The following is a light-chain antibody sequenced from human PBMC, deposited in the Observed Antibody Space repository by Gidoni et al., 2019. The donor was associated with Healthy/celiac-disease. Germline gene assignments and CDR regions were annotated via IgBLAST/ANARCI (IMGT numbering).Light chain of an antibody. CDR3: QQYGRSLT. CDR1: QRVNSNY. J-gene: IGKJ4*01. Sequence: ESVLTQSPGTLSLSPGERVTLSCRASQRVNSNYLAWYQQKSGQPPRLVIYGASSRATGIPDRFSGSGSGTDFTLTISRLEPEDFAVYYCQQYGRSLTFGGGTKVELK. CDR2: GAS. V-gene: IGKV3-20*01.